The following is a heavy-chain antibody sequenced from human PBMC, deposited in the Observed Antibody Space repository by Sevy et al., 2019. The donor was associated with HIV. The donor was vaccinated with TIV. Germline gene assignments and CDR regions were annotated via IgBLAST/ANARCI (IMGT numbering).Heavy chain of an antibody. CDR1: GFSFSYYG. CDR2: ISHDGINE. V-gene: IGHV3-30*18. J-gene: IGHJ6*02. CDR3: ANAYSGSYSHSYLYALDV. D-gene: IGHD1-26*01. Sequence: GGSLRLSCTGSGFSFSYYGIHWVRQAPGKGLDWVALISHDGINEYYADSVKGRFTISRDNSRNTVYLEMNSLGNEDTAIYFCANAYSGSYSHSYLYALDVWGQGTTVTVSS.